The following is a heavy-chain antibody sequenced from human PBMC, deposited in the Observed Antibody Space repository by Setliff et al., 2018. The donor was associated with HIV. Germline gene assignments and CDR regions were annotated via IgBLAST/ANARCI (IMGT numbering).Heavy chain of an antibody. Sequence: ASVKVSCKVSGYTLTKLSMHWVRQAPEKGLEWMGGFDPELGETFFAQNFRGRLTMTQDTSTDTAYMELTSLRSDDTAMYYCATDNREGVGTPYYFDYWGQGTQVTVPQ. CDR2: FDPELGET. CDR1: GYTLTKLS. CDR3: ATDNREGVGTPYYFDY. V-gene: IGHV1-24*01. J-gene: IGHJ4*02. D-gene: IGHD1-26*01.